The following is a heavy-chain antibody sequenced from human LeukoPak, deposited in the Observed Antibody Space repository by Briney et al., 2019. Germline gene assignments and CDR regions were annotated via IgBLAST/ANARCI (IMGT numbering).Heavy chain of an antibody. CDR1: GDSVSSNSAA. V-gene: IGHV6-1*01. CDR3: ARTMITFGGVIVGLYGMDV. D-gene: IGHD3-16*02. CDR2: TYYRSKWYN. Sequence: SQTLSLTCAISGDSVSSNSAAWNWIRQSPSRGLEWLGRTYYRSKWYNDYAVSVKSRITINPDTSKNQFPLQLNSVTPEDTAVYYCARTMITFGGVIVGLYGMDVWGKGTTVTVSS. J-gene: IGHJ6*04.